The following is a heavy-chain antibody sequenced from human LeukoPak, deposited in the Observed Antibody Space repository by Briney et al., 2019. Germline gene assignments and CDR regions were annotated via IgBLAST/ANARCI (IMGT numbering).Heavy chain of an antibody. Sequence: QPGGSLRLSCVVSGFTFSSYAMSWVRQAPGKGLEWVSGISGSGGSTYYADSVKGRFTISRDNSKNTLYLQMNSLRSEDTAVYYCARNLNRYYYYMDVWGKGTTVTISS. CDR3: ARNLNRYYYYMDV. CDR2: ISGSGGST. CDR1: GFTFSSYA. V-gene: IGHV3-23*01. J-gene: IGHJ6*03.